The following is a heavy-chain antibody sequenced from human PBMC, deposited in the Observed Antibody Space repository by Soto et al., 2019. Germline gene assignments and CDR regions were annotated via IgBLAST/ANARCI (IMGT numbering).Heavy chain of an antibody. CDR2: ISGYNGNT. J-gene: IGHJ4*02. Sequence: QVQLVQSGAEVNKPGASVKVSCKTSGYIFSLYSISWVRQAPGQGREWMGWISGYNGNTNLAQKFQNRVTMTTSASTSYMELRNLRSDDTAVYYCVRGMGLAADFDYWGQGTLVTVSS. D-gene: IGHD3-9*01. CDR3: VRGMGLAADFDY. CDR1: GYIFSLYS. V-gene: IGHV1-18*01.